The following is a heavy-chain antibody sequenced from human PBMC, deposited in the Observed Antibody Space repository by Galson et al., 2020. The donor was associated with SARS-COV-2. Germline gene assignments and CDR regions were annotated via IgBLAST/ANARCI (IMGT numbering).Heavy chain of an antibody. V-gene: IGHV3-64*02. CDR1: GFIFSDFA. D-gene: IGHD5-18*01. CDR2: ITSKGDIT. Sequence: GESLKISCAASGFIFSDFAMHWVRQAPGKGLEDVSAITSKGDITYYADAVKGRFTVSRDNSKNTLYLQMGSLRAEDTAMYFCARMHTGLVNGHFDYWGQGNLVTVSS. CDR3: ARMHTGLVNGHFDY. J-gene: IGHJ4*02.